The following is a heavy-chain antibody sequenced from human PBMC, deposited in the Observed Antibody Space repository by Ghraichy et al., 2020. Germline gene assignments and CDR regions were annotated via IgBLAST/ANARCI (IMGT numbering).Heavy chain of an antibody. V-gene: IGHV4-34*01. Sequence: SETLYLTCAVYGGSFSGYYWSWIRQPPGKGLEWIGEINHSGSTNYNPSLKSRVTISVDTSKNQFSLNLSSVTAADTAVYYCARGFSSRVVPAAIWTNYYYYYGMDVWGQGTTVTVSS. CDR3: ARGFSSRVVPAAIWTNYYYYYGMDV. CDR1: GGSFSGYY. J-gene: IGHJ6*02. D-gene: IGHD2-2*01. CDR2: INHSGST.